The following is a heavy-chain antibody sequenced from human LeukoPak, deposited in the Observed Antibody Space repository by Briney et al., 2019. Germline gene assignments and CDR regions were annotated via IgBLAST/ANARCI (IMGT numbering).Heavy chain of an antibody. CDR2: INHSGST. V-gene: IGHV4-34*01. J-gene: IGHJ6*03. Sequence: SETLSLTCAVSGGTFSGYYWSWIRQPPGKGLEWIGEINHSGSTNYNPSLKSRVTISVDTSKNQFSLKLSSVTAADTAVYYCAREACSSTSCYTPLTYYYMDVWGKGTTVTVSS. D-gene: IGHD2-2*02. CDR3: AREACSSTSCYTPLTYYYMDV. CDR1: GGTFSGYY.